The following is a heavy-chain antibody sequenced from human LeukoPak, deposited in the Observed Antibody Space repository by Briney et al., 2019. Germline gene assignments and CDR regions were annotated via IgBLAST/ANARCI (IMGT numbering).Heavy chain of an antibody. CDR3: ARMEDYVWGSHRSDY. J-gene: IGHJ4*02. CDR2: IYSGGST. V-gene: IGHV3-66*01. CDR1: GFTFSDYY. D-gene: IGHD3-16*02. Sequence: GGSLRLSCAASGFTFSDYYMSWIRQAPGKGLGWVSVIYSGGSTYYADSVKGRFTISRDNSKNTLYLQMNSLRAEDTAVYYCARMEDYVWGSHRSDYWGQGTLVTVSS.